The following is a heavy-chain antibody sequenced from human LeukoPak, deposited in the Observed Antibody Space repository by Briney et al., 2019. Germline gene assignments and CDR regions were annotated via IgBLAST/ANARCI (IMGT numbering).Heavy chain of an antibody. D-gene: IGHD3-10*01. Sequence: GGSLRLSCAASGFTFSSYAMSWVRQAPGKGLEWVAVIWYDGSNKYYADSVKGRFTISRDNSKNTLYLQMNSLRAEDTAVYYCARYGSGSTIDYWGQGTLVTVSS. J-gene: IGHJ4*02. V-gene: IGHV3-33*08. CDR1: GFTFSSYA. CDR3: ARYGSGSTIDY. CDR2: IWYDGSNK.